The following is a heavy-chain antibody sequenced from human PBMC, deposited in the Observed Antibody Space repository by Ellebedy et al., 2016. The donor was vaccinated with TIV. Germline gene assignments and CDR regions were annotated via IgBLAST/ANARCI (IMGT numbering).Heavy chain of an antibody. J-gene: IGHJ4*02. CDR2: MNPDSGNT. Sequence: ASVKVSXXASGYTFTSYDINWVRQATGQGLEWMGWMNPDSGNTGYAQKFQGRVTMTRNTSISTAYMELTSLTSEDTAVYYCARGAGGGHDYSDYWGQGTLVTVSS. V-gene: IGHV1-8*01. D-gene: IGHD5-12*01. CDR1: GYTFTSYD. CDR3: ARGAGGGHDYSDY.